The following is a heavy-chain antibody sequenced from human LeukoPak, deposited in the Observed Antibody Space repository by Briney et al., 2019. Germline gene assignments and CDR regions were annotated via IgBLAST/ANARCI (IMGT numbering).Heavy chain of an antibody. Sequence: GGSLRLSCAASGFTFEDYAMHWVRQAPGKGLEWVSLISGDGGSTYYADSVKGRFTISRDNSTNSLYLQMNGLRAEVTALYYCAKDLVAATPFDYWGQGTVVTVSS. J-gene: IGHJ4*02. CDR2: ISGDGGST. CDR1: GFTFEDYA. D-gene: IGHD2-15*01. V-gene: IGHV3-43*02. CDR3: AKDLVAATPFDY.